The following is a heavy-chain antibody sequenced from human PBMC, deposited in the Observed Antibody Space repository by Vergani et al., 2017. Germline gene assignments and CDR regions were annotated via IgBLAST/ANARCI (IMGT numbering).Heavy chain of an antibody. V-gene: IGHV4-39*01. J-gene: IGHJ5*02. CDR2: IYYSGST. Sequence: QLQLQESGPGLVKPSETLSLTCTVSGGSISSSSYYWGWLRQPPGKGLEWIGSIYYSGSTYYNPSLKSRVTISVDTSKNQFSLKLSSVTAADTAVYCCASIWVGKYNNWFDPWGQGTLVTVSS. CDR1: GGSISSSSYY. CDR3: ASIWVGKYNNWFDP. D-gene: IGHD3-10*01.